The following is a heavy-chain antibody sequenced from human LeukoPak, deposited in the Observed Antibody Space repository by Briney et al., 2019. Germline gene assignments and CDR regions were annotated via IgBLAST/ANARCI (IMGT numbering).Heavy chain of an antibody. CDR1: GFTFEAYT. V-gene: IGHV3-43*01. CDR2: IRWDGYTA. CDR3: AKSLVTYSYYYGLDV. D-gene: IGHD2-21*02. Sequence: PGGSLRLSCATSGFTFEAYTMHWVRQAPGRGLEWVSLIRWDGYTAFYADSVEGRFTISRDNSKNSLYLQMNSLRTEDTALYYCAKSLVTYSYYYGLDVWGRGTTVTVSS. J-gene: IGHJ6*02.